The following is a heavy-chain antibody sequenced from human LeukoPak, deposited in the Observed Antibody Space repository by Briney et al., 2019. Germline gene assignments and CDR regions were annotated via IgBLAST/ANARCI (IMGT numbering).Heavy chain of an antibody. V-gene: IGHV3-23*01. D-gene: IGHD6-13*01. J-gene: IGHJ4*02. Sequence: PGGSLRLSCAASRFTFSTYAMSWVRHAPGKGREWVSTFSGSGGRTYYADSVKGRFTISRDNSQNTLYLQMNSLRAEDTDVYYCAKVTSSWTYFDYWGQGAPVTVSS. CDR3: AKVTSSWTYFDY. CDR1: RFTFSTYA. CDR2: FSGSGGRT.